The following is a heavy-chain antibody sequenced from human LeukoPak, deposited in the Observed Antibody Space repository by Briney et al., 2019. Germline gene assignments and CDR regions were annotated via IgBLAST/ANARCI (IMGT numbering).Heavy chain of an antibody. Sequence: SETLSLTCTVSGGPISSYYWSWIRQPPGKGLEWIAYISDIGSINYHPSLKGRATITLDTPKNQFSLKLSSVTAADTAVYYCAGHHPRNTVDFWGQGTLVTVSS. J-gene: IGHJ4*02. CDR2: ISDIGSI. D-gene: IGHD2/OR15-2a*01. CDR3: AGHHPRNTVDF. V-gene: IGHV4-59*08. CDR1: GGPISSYY.